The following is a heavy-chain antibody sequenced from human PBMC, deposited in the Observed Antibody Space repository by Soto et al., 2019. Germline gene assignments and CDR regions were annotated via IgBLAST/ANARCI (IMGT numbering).Heavy chain of an antibody. D-gene: IGHD2-15*01. CDR1: GGSISSYY. CDR3: AGEPRYCSGGSCRYYFDY. J-gene: IGHJ4*02. CDR2: IYYSGST. V-gene: IGHV4-59*01. Sequence: QVQLQESGPGLVKPSETLSLTCTVSGGSISSYYWSWIRQPPGKGLEWIGYIYYSGSTTYSPSLKSRVNISVDTSKNQFSLKLSSVTAADTAVYYCAGEPRYCSGGSCRYYFDYWGQGTLVTVSS.